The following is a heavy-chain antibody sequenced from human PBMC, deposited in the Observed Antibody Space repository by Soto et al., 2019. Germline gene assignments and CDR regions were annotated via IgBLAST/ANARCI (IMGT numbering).Heavy chain of an antibody. CDR2: IYPGDSDT. Sequence: GESLKISCQGSGYSFTDYWIGWVRQMPGKGLELMGIIYPGDSDTRYSPSFQGQVTISADKSISTAYLQWGSLQASDTAMYYCARLAYCSGGSCYSRGYLDYWGQGSLVTVSS. J-gene: IGHJ4*02. CDR1: GYSFTDYW. CDR3: ARLAYCSGGSCYSRGYLDY. V-gene: IGHV5-51*01. D-gene: IGHD2-15*01.